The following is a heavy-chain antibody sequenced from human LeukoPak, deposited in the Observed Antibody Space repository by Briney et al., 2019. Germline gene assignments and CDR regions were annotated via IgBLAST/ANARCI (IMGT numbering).Heavy chain of an antibody. CDR2: IYYSGST. CDR1: GGSISSHY. J-gene: IGHJ4*02. V-gene: IGHV4-59*11. D-gene: IGHD1-26*01. Sequence: SETLSLTCTVSGGSISSHYWSWIRQPPGKGLEWIGYIYYSGSTNYNPSLKNRVTISVDASKNQFSLKLSSVTAADTAVYYCAREAYSGSYSDWGQGTLVTVSS. CDR3: AREAYSGSYSD.